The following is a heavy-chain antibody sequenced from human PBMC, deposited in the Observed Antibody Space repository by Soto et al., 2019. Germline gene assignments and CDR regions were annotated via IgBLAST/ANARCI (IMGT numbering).Heavy chain of an antibody. D-gene: IGHD3-10*01. CDR2: INHSGST. V-gene: IGHV4-34*01. CDR3: ARAGYYYGSGSYYN. Sequence: QVQLQQWGAGLLKPSETLSLTCAVYGGSFSGYYWSWIRQPPGKGLEWIGEINHSGSTNYNPSLKSRVTISVDTSKNQFSLKLSSVTAADTAVYYCARAGYYYGSGSYYNWGQGTLVTVSS. J-gene: IGHJ4*02. CDR1: GGSFSGYY.